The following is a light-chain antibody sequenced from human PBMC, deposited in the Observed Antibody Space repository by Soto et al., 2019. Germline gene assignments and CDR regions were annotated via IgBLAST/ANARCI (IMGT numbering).Light chain of an antibody. CDR2: HDG. CDR3: QVWDSSSDQVV. V-gene: IGLV3-21*02. CDR1: NIGSQS. Sequence: SYELTQPPSVSVDPGQTATLTCGGDNIGSQSVHWYRQKPVQAPVLVVFHDGDRPSGIPDRFSVSNSGNTATLTISGVEVGDEADYYCQVWDSSSDQVVFGGGTKLTVL. J-gene: IGLJ2*01.